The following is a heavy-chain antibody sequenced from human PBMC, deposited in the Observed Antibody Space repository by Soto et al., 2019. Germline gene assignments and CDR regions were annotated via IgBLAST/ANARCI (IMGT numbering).Heavy chain of an antibody. J-gene: IGHJ6*03. CDR3: ARGLILWFGEVSRRGGYYYYMDD. D-gene: IGHD3-10*01. V-gene: IGHV4-34*01. Sequence: QVQLQQWGAGLLKPSETLSLTCAVYGGSFSGYQWTWLRQTPGKGLEWSGEINDSGNINYNPSRKSRVSIVGDTAKKQISLKLSSATAADTAVYYCARGLILWFGEVSRRGGYYYYMDDWGKGTSVTVSS. CDR1: GGSFSGYQ. CDR2: INDSGNI.